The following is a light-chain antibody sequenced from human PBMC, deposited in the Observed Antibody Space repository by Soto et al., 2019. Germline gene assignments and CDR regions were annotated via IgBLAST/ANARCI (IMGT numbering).Light chain of an antibody. CDR1: QTVIRY. Sequence: IQMTQFPSSLSASVGDRVTITCRAGQTVIRYLNWYQQKPGRAPNLLIYAVSNLQSGVPSRFSCSGSGTEFTLTISDLQPEEFATYYCQLSYSTLFTFGPGTKVEIK. J-gene: IGKJ3*01. V-gene: IGKV1-39*01. CDR2: AVS. CDR3: QLSYSTLFT.